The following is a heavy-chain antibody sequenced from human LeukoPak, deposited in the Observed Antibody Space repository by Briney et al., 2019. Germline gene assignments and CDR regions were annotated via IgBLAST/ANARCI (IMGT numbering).Heavy chain of an antibody. CDR2: VNAVGGA. CDR1: GGSFSGYY. CDR3: ARRVPAASGGGFDY. D-gene: IGHD2-2*01. V-gene: IGHV4-4*08. J-gene: IGHJ4*02. Sequence: SETLSLTCAVSGGSFSGYYWNWVRQPPGKGLEWIGDVNAVGGAKYNPSLSSRLTISVDKSKNQFSLKLNSATAADSAVYFCARRVPAASGGGFDYWGQGTLVAVSS.